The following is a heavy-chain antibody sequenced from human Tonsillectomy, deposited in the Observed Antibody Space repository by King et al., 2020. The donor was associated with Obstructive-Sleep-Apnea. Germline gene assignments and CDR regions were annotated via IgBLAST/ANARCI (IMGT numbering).Heavy chain of an antibody. V-gene: IGHV4-34*01. CDR1: GGSFSDYY. J-gene: IGHJ5*02. D-gene: IGHD2-15*01. CDR2: INHSGST. CDR3: ASGVVVVVAATRGWSFDP. Sequence: VQLQQWGTGLLKPSETLSLTCAVYGGSFSDYYWSWIRQPPGKGLEWIWEINHSGSTNYNPSLKSRVTISVDTSKNQFSLKLSSVTAADTAVYYCASGVVVVVAATRGWSFDPWGQGTLVTVSS.